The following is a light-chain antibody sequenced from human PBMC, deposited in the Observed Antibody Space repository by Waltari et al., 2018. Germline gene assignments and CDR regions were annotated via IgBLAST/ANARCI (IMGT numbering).Light chain of an antibody. J-gene: IGKJ2*02. CDR2: KAS. V-gene: IGKV1-5*03. CDR3: QQYFSGCT. Sequence: DIQMTQSPSTLSASVGDRVPITCRASQRIVSSVAWYQQNPGKAPKLLVDKASSLQSGVPSTFSGSGSGTDFTLTISSLQPDDFATYYCQQYFSGCTFGQGTNLEIK. CDR1: QRIVSS.